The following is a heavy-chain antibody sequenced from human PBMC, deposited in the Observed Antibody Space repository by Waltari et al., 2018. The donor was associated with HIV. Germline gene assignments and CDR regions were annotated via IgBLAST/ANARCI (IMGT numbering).Heavy chain of an antibody. J-gene: IGHJ3*02. CDR1: GFTFRSYW. CDR2: MSSDGSTT. Sequence: VQLVESGGGLVQPGGSLRLSCAASGFTFRSYWRHWVRQAPGKGLVWVACMSSDGSTTNYADSVKARLTISRDNDKNTRYLQMNSLRADDTAVYYCARENTMTYYDALDIWGQGTMVTVSS. D-gene: IGHD4-17*01. V-gene: IGHV3-74*01. CDR3: ARENTMTYYDALDI.